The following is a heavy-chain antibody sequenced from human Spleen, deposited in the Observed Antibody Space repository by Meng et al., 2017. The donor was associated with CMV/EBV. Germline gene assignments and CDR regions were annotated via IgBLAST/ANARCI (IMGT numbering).Heavy chain of an antibody. CDR3: ARGRLAAAGRGYYYYYGMDV. CDR2: INPNSGGT. CDR1: GYTFTGYY. Sequence: ASVKVSCKASGYTFTGYYMHWVRQAPGQGLEWMGWINPNSGGTNYAQKFQGRVTMTRDTSISTAYMELSSLRSEDTAVYYCARGRLAAAGRGYYYYYGMDVWGQGTTVTVSS. V-gene: IGHV1-2*02. D-gene: IGHD6-13*01. J-gene: IGHJ6*02.